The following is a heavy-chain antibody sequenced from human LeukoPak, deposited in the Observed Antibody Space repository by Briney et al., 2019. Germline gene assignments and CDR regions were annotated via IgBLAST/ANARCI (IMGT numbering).Heavy chain of an antibody. J-gene: IGHJ5*02. CDR1: GGSISSYY. V-gene: IGHV4-59*01. D-gene: IGHD4/OR15-4a*01. Sequence: SSETLSLTCTVSGGSISSYYWSWIRQSPGGGLEWIGYIYYSGDTAYNPSLRSRVTLSVDTSKNQFSLQLRSVTTADTAVYYCVRGPYGASISKWFDPWGQGTQVIVSP. CDR3: VRGPYGASISKWFDP. CDR2: IYYSGDT.